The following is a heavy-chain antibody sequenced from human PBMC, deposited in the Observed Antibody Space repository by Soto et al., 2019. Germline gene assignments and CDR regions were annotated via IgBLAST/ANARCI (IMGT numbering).Heavy chain of an antibody. D-gene: IGHD2-8*01. CDR1: GFTFSSYA. Sequence: GGSLRLSRAASGFTFSSYAMTWVRQAPGKGLEWVSGLYGSGDITFYADSVRGRFTVSRDNSKNTLSLQMNSLRAEDTAVYYCVRKNVNNGFYDYWGQGTLVTVSS. J-gene: IGHJ4*02. CDR2: LYGSGDIT. V-gene: IGHV3-23*01. CDR3: VRKNVNNGFYDY.